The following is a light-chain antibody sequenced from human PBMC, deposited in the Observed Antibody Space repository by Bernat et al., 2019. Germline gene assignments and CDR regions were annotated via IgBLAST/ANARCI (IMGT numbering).Light chain of an antibody. CDR2: GAS. V-gene: IGKV1-9*01. Sequence: DIQLTQSPSFLSASVGDRVTITCRASQVIGTYVAWYQQKPGKAPNLLIYGASTLQYGVPSRFSGSGIGTEFTLTISSLQPEDSASYYCQQLNSFPITFGQGTRLVIK. J-gene: IGKJ5*01. CDR1: QVIGTY. CDR3: QQLNSFPIT.